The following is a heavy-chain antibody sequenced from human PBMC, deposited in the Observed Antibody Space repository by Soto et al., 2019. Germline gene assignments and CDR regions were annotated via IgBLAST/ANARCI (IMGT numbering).Heavy chain of an antibody. CDR2: MNPNSGNT. CDR3: ARGLGGYYYYYMDV. CDR1: GYTFTSYD. J-gene: IGHJ6*03. Sequence: ASVKVSCKASGYTFTSYDINWVRQATGQGLEWMGWMNPNSGNTGYAQKFQGRVTMTRNTSISTAYMELSSQRSEDTAVYYCARGLGGYYYYYMDVWGKGTTVTVSS. V-gene: IGHV1-8*01.